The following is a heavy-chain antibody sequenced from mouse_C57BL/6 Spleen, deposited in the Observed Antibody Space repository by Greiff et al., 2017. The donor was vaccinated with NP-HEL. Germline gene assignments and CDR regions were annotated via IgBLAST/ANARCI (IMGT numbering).Heavy chain of an antibody. Sequence: QVQLQPGAELVMPGASVKLSCKASGYTFTSYWMHWVKQRPGQGLEWIGEIDPSDSYTNYNQKFKGKSTLTVDKSSSTAYMQLSSLTSEDSAVYYCATGTDYAMDYWGQGTSVTVSS. CDR2: IDPSDSYT. CDR3: ATGTDYAMDY. V-gene: IGHV1-69*01. CDR1: GYTFTSYW. D-gene: IGHD4-1*01. J-gene: IGHJ4*01.